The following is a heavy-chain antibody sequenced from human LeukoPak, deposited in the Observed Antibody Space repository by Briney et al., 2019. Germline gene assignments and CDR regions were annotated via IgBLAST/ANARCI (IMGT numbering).Heavy chain of an antibody. CDR1: GFTFSTYW. Sequence: GGSLRLSCAASGFTFSTYWMHWVRQAPGKGLVWVSRINSDGSSTNYADSVKGRFTISRDNAKNTLYLQMNSLRAEDTAVYYCARALGDHFWSAYSDSWGQGTLVTVSS. CDR2: INSDGSST. CDR3: ARALGDHFWSAYSDS. V-gene: IGHV3-74*01. D-gene: IGHD3-3*02. J-gene: IGHJ4*02.